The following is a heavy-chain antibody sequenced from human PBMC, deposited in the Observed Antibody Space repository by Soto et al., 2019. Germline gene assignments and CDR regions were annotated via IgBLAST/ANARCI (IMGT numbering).Heavy chain of an antibody. V-gene: IGHV3-48*02. Sequence: LXLSCAASVYTLSDYGMNWVRQAPGKGLEWISYIGTSRKYIFYTDSVRGRCTISRDDSKNSLYLQLNSLRDEDTALYYCVRDRDWAFDIWGQGTMVTGSS. CDR3: VRDRDWAFDI. D-gene: IGHD3-9*01. J-gene: IGHJ3*02. CDR1: VYTLSDYG. CDR2: IGTSRKYI.